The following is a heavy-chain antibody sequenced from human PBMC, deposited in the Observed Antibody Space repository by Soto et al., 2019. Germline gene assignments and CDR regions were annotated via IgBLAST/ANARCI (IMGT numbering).Heavy chain of an antibody. CDR1: GFTFSRYW. V-gene: IGHV3-74*01. J-gene: IGHJ3*02. CDR3: ARATVTTDAFDI. D-gene: IGHD4-17*01. Sequence: GGSLRLSCAASGFTFSRYWMHWVRQAPGKGLVCVSRINSDGSTTNYADSVKGRFTISRDNAKNTLYLQMNSLRAEDTAVYYCARATVTTDAFDIWGQGTMVTVSS. CDR2: INSDGSTT.